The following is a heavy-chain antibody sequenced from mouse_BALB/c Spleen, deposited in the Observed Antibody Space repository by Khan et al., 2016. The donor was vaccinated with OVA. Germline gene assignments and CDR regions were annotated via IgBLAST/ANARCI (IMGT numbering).Heavy chain of an antibody. J-gene: IGHJ2*01. V-gene: IGHV14-3*02. CDR2: IDPPNGNT. CDR1: GFNIKDTH. Sequence: VQLQQAGAELVKPGATVKLSCTASGFNIKDTHIHWLKQCPEQGLEWIGSIDPPNGNTKYDPKFQGKATLTAETSSNTAYLQLSGLTSEDAAVYSCARIARKWGLGTALTFSS. D-gene: IGHD6-1*01. CDR3: ARIARK.